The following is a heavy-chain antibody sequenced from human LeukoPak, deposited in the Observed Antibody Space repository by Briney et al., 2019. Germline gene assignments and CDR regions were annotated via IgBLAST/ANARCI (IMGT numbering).Heavy chain of an antibody. CDR3: ARYVGNVIRPPIGVDLDFDY. CDR2: IYYSGST. Sequence: SETLSLTCTVAGGSISSGGYYWSWIRQHPGKGLEWIGYIYYSGSTYYNPSLKSRVTISVDTSKNQFSLKLSSVTAADTAAYYCARYVGNVIRPPIGVDLDFDYWGQGTLVTVSS. V-gene: IGHV4-31*03. CDR1: GGSISSGGYY. D-gene: IGHD6-19*01. J-gene: IGHJ4*02.